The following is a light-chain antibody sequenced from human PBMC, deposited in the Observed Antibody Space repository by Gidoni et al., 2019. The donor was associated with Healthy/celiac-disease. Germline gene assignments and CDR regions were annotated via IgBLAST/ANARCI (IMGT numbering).Light chain of an antibody. Sequence: LQMAHSPSSLSASVGDRVTITCRASQGISNYLAWYQQKPGKVPKLLIYAASTLQSGVPSRFSGSGSGTDFTLTISSLQPEDVATYYCQKYNSAPRTFXPXTKVDIK. CDR2: AAS. CDR1: QGISNY. J-gene: IGKJ3*01. CDR3: QKYNSAPRT. V-gene: IGKV1-27*01.